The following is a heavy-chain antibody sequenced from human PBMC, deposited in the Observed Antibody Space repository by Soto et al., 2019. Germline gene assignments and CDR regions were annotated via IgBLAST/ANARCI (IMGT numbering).Heavy chain of an antibody. J-gene: IGHJ6*03. CDR1: GYTFTSYG. V-gene: IGHV1-18*01. D-gene: IGHD2-2*01. Sequence: ASVKVSRKASGYTFTSYGISWVRQAPGQGLEWMGWISAYNGNTNYAQKLQGRVTMTTDTSTSTAYMELRSLRSDDTAVYYCARGGAYCSSTSCYRGGRGYYYYYYMDVWGKGTTVTVSS. CDR3: ARGGAYCSSTSCYRGGRGYYYYYYMDV. CDR2: ISAYNGNT.